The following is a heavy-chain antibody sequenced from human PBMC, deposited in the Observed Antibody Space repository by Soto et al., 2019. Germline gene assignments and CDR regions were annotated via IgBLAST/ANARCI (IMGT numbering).Heavy chain of an antibody. D-gene: IGHD6-13*01. Sequence: QSQTLSLTCAISGDSVSSNSAAWNWIRQSPSRGLEWLGRTYYRSKWYNDYAVSVKSRITINPDTSKNQFSLQPNSVTPEDTAVYYCARDPNFSSSWYNWFDPWGQGTLVTVSS. J-gene: IGHJ5*02. V-gene: IGHV6-1*01. CDR2: TYYRSKWYN. CDR3: ARDPNFSSSWYNWFDP. CDR1: GDSVSSNSAA.